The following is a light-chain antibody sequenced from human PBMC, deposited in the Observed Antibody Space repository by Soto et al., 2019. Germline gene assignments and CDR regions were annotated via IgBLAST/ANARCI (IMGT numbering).Light chain of an antibody. V-gene: IGLV2-14*03. CDR2: DVT. CDR3: GSFSRTKSMV. Sequence: QSALTQPASVSGSPGQSITISCTGTSSDIGGYNYVSWYQQHPGKAPKLMIYDVTHRPSGVSNRFSGSKSGNTASLTISGLQAEDEADYYCGSFSRTKSMVFGGGTKLTVL. J-gene: IGLJ2*01. CDR1: SSDIGGYNY.